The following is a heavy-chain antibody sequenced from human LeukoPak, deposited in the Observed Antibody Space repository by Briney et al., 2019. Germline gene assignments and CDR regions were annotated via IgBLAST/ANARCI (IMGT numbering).Heavy chain of an antibody. Sequence: PGGSLRLSCAASGFTVRSNYMSWVRQAPGKGLEWVSVIYRSGSTYYADSVKGRFTISRDNSKNTLYLQLNRLRAEDTAVYYCARDSGHDAFDIWGQGTMVTVSS. CDR3: ARDSGHDAFDI. CDR2: IYRSGST. CDR1: GFTVRSNY. V-gene: IGHV3-53*01. J-gene: IGHJ3*02.